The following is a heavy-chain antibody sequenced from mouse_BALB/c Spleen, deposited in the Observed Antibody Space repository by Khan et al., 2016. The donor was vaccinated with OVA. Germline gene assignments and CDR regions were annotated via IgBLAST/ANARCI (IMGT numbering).Heavy chain of an antibody. Sequence: VQLQQSGAELARPGASVKMSCKASGYTFTSYTMHWIKQRPGQGLEWIGYINPNSDYTNYNQKFKDKATLTAGKSSSTAYMQLSSLTSEDSAVYYCAREGAYYRSDGWFAYWGQGTLVTVSA. V-gene: IGHV1-4*01. CDR1: GYTFTSYT. J-gene: IGHJ3*01. D-gene: IGHD2-14*01. CDR2: INPNSDYT. CDR3: AREGAYYRSDGWFAY.